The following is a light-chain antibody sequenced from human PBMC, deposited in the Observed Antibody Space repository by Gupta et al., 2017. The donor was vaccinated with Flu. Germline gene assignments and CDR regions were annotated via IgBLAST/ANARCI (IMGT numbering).Light chain of an antibody. CDR1: NIGRLS. V-gene: IGLV3-21*02. Sequence: SYVLIQPPSVSVAPGQTAKITCGGNNIGRLSLHWYQQRPGRAPVLVVHDDNERPSGITERFSGYNSGKTATLTITSVAAGDEAEYYCQVWDSSSEHWVFGGGTKLTVL. CDR3: QVWDSSSEHWV. CDR2: DDN. J-gene: IGLJ3*02.